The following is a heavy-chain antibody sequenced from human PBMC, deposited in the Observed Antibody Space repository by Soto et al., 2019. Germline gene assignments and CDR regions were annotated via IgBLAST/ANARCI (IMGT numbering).Heavy chain of an antibody. Sequence: GGSLRLSCAAAGFTFSSYAMSWVRQAPGKGLEWVSSINAVDEYTKYADSVKGRFTISRDNPKNTVYLQMNSLRAEDTAVYYCAKNFYFDSWGQGTLVTVSS. CDR1: GFTFSSYA. V-gene: IGHV3-23*01. CDR2: INAVDEYT. CDR3: AKNFYFDS. J-gene: IGHJ4*02.